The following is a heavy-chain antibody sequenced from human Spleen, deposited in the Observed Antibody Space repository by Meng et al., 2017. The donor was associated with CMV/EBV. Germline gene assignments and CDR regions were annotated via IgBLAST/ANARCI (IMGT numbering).Heavy chain of an antibody. V-gene: IGHV3-30-3*01. CDR1: GFTFSSYA. CDR3: ARAPARDYAFWSAYFDY. Sequence: GESLKISCAASGFTFSSYAMHWVRQAPGKGLEWVAVISYDGSNNYYADSVKGRFTISRDNSKNTLYLQMNSLRPEDAAVYYCARAPARDYAFWSAYFDYWGQGTLVTVSS. D-gene: IGHD3-3*01. J-gene: IGHJ4*02. CDR2: ISYDGSNN.